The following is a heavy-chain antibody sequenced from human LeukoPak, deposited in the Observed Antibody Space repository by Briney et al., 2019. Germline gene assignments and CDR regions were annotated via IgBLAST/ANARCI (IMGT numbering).Heavy chain of an antibody. D-gene: IGHD5-18*01. Sequence: ASVKVSCKASGGTFSSYAISWVRQAPGQGLEWMGGIIPIFGTANYAQKFQGRVTITADESTCTAYMELSSLRSEDTAVYYCAREDTAGSFDYWGQGPLVTVSS. J-gene: IGHJ4*02. CDR3: AREDTAGSFDY. V-gene: IGHV1-69*13. CDR2: IIPIFGTA. CDR1: GGTFSSYA.